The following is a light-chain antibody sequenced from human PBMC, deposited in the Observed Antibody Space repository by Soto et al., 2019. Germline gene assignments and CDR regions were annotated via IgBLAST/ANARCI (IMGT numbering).Light chain of an antibody. Sequence: QSVLTQPPSVSGAPGQRVTISCTGSSSNIGAHYDVHWYQQLPGTAPKLLIYGNSNRPSGVPVRFSGSKSGASASLAITGLQAEDEADYYCQSYDSSLSAYVFGAGTKVTVL. J-gene: IGLJ1*01. CDR2: GNS. CDR3: QSYDSSLSAYV. V-gene: IGLV1-40*01. CDR1: SSNIGAHYD.